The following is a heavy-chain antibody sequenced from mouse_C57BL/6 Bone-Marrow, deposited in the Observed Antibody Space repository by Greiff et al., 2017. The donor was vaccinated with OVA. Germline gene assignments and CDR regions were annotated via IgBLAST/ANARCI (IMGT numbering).Heavy chain of an antibody. J-gene: IGHJ3*01. V-gene: IGHV1-82*01. Sequence: VKLQESGPELVKPGASVKISCKASGYAFSSSWMNWVKQRPGKGLEWIGRIYPGDGDTNYNGKFKGKATLTADKSSSTAYMQLSSLTSEDSAVYFCALPHTYWGQGTLVTVSA. CDR2: IYPGDGDT. CDR3: ALPHTY. CDR1: GYAFSSSW.